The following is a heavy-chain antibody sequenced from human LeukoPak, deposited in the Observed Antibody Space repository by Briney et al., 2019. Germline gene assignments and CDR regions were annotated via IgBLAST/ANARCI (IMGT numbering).Heavy chain of an antibody. CDR1: GGSISSGGYY. V-gene: IGHV4-31*03. Sequence: SQTLSLTCTVSGGSISSGGYYWSWIRQHPGKGLEWIGYIYYSGSTYYNPPLKSRVTISVDTSKNQFSLKLSSVTAADTAVYYCARDRSPYDSSGFDYWGQGTLVTVSS. J-gene: IGHJ4*02. D-gene: IGHD3-22*01. CDR3: ARDRSPYDSSGFDY. CDR2: IYYSGST.